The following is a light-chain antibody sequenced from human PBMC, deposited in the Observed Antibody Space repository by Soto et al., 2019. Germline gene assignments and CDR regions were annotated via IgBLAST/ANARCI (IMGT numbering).Light chain of an antibody. CDR3: GTWDSSLSVGV. CDR1: SSNIGNNY. J-gene: IGLJ2*01. V-gene: IGLV1-51*02. Sequence: QSVLTQPPSVSAAPGQKVTISCSGDSSNIGNNYVSWYQQLPGKAPKLLIHENNKRPSGIPDRFSGSKSGTSATLGITGLQTGDEADYYCGTWDSSLSVGVLGGGTELTVL. CDR2: ENN.